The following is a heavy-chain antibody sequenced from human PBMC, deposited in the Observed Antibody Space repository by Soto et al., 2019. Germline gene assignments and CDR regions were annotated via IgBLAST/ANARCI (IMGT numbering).Heavy chain of an antibody. Sequence: QVQLVESGGGLVKPGGSLRLSCAASGFTFSDYYMSWIRQAPGKGLEWVSYISSSSSYTNYADSVKGRFTISRDNPNNSLYLQMNSLRADDTAVYYCVRDKVKRGYCNGSPCYSSYYYGVDVWGQGTTVTVSS. CDR1: GFTFSDYY. V-gene: IGHV3-11*06. J-gene: IGHJ6*02. D-gene: IGHD2-15*01. CDR2: ISSSSSYT. CDR3: VRDKVKRGYCNGSPCYSSYYYGVDV.